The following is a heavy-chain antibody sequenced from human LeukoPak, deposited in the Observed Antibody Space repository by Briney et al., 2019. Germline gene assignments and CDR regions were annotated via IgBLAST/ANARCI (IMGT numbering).Heavy chain of an antibody. CDR2: INPNSGGT. V-gene: IGHV1-2*02. CDR3: ARDSPYYDFWSAKPGSMDV. CDR1: GYTLTGYY. D-gene: IGHD3-3*01. J-gene: IGHJ6*02. Sequence: ASVKVSCKASGYTLTGYYMHWVRQAPGQGLEWMGWINPNSGGTNYAQKFQGRVTMTRDTSISTAYMELSRLRSDDTAVYYCARDSPYYDFWSAKPGSMDVWGQGTTVTVSS.